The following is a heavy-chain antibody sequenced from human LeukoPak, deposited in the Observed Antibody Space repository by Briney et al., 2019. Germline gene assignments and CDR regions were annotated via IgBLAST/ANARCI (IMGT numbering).Heavy chain of an antibody. V-gene: IGHV4-59*01. D-gene: IGHD3-22*01. CDR3: ARDSYYDSSGHDAFDI. J-gene: IGHJ3*02. Sequence: SETLSLTCTVSGGSISSYYWSWIRQPPGKGLEWIGYIYYSGSTNYNPSLKSRVTISVVTSKNQFSLKLSSVTAADTAVYYCARDSYYDSSGHDAFDIWGQGTMVTVSS. CDR1: GGSISSYY. CDR2: IYYSGST.